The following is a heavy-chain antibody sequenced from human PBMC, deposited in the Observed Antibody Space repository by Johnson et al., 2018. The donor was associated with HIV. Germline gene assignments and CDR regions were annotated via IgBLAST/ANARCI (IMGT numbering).Heavy chain of an antibody. Sequence: QMLLVESGGGVVQPGRSLRLSCAASGLTFSSYGMHWVRQAPGKGLEWVAVIWYDGSNKYYADSVKGRFTISRDNSKNTLYLQMNSLRAYDTAVSYCAKERSGSYSCADAFDIWCQGTMVTVSS. CDR3: AKERSGSYSCADAFDI. J-gene: IGHJ3*02. CDR1: GLTFSSYG. D-gene: IGHD1-26*01. CDR2: IWYDGSNK. V-gene: IGHV3-33*06.